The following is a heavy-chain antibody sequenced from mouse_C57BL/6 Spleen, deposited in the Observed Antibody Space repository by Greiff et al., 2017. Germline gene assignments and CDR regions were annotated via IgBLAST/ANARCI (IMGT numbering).Heavy chain of an antibody. V-gene: IGHV3-6*01. CDR2: ISYDGSN. J-gene: IGHJ4*01. CDR3: ARDGIYDGYLYYAMDY. D-gene: IGHD2-3*01. CDR1: GYSITSGYY. Sequence: EVKLVESGPGLVKPSQSLSLTCSVTGYSITSGYYWNWIRQFPGNKLEWMGYISYDGSNNYNPSLKNRIAITRGTSKNQFFLKLNSVTTEDTATYYCARDGIYDGYLYYAMDYWGQGTSVTVSA.